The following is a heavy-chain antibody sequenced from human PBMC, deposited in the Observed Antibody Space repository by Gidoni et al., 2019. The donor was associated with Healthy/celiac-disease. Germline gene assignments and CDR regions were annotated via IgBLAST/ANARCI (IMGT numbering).Heavy chain of an antibody. V-gene: IGHV4-4*02. CDR2: IFHSCST. CDR1: GGSISSGNW. Sequence: QVQLQESGPGLVKPSGTLSLTCAVSGGSISSGNWWIWVRQPPGKGLEWIGEIFHSCSTNYNPSLKSRFTISVDKSRNQFSLKLRSVTAADTAVYYCATRRYNNGWFDYWGQGTLVTVSS. J-gene: IGHJ5*01. CDR3: ATRRYNNGWFDY. D-gene: IGHD1-20*01.